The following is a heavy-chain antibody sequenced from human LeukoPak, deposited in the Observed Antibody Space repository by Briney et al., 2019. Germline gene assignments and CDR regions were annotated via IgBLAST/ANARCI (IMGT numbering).Heavy chain of an antibody. CDR2: IIPIFGTA. V-gene: IGHV1-69*05. Sequence: SLKVSCKASGGTFSSYAISWVRQAPGQGLEWMGGIIPIFGTANYAQKFQGRVTITTDESTSTAYMELSSLRSEDTAVYYGARMDGYNRIFDYWGQGTLVTVSS. CDR3: ARMDGYNRIFDY. J-gene: IGHJ4*02. CDR1: GGTFSSYA. D-gene: IGHD5-24*01.